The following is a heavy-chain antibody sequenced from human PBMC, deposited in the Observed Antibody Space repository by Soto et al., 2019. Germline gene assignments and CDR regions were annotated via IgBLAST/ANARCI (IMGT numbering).Heavy chain of an antibody. D-gene: IGHD6-19*01. CDR3: AREGGEQWLDYFQH. V-gene: IGHV3-53*01. J-gene: IGHJ1*01. CDR2: IYSGGST. CDR1: GFTVSSNY. Sequence: GGSLRLSCAASGFTVSSNYMSWVRQAPGKGLEWVSVIYSGGSTYYADSVKGRFTISRDNSKNTLYLQMNSLRAEDTAVYYCAREGGEQWLDYFQHWGQGTLVTVS.